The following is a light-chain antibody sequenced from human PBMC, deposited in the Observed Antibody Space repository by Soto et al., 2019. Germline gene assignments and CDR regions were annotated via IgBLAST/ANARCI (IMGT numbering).Light chain of an antibody. CDR3: SSFTSNRIYV. J-gene: IGLJ1*01. Sequence: QSVLTQPASVSGSPGQSITISCTGSSSDVGGYNLVSWYQHHPGKAPRLLIHGVTTRPSGISGRFSASKSGLTASLTISGLQPEDEADYYCSSFTSNRIYVFGPGTKLTVL. V-gene: IGLV2-14*02. CDR2: GVT. CDR1: SSDVGGYNL.